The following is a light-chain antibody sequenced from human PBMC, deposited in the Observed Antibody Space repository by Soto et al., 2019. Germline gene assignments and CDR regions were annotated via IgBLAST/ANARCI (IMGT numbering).Light chain of an antibody. Sequence: QSVLTQPASVSGSPGQSITIPCTGTSGDVGSYNLVSWYQQHPGKAPKLLIYEVTERPSGVSNRFSGSKSGSTASLTISGLQPDDEADYYCCSYAGNSEVFGTGTKVTGL. J-gene: IGLJ1*01. CDR2: EVT. CDR1: SGDVGSYNL. V-gene: IGLV2-23*02. CDR3: CSYAGNSEV.